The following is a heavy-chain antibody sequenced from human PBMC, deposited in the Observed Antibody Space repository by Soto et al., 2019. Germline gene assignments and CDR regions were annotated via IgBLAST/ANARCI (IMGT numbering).Heavy chain of an antibody. V-gene: IGHV3-30-3*01. D-gene: IGHD1-1*01. CDR3: ARDRAGPLDLDY. Sequence: GESLRLSCAASGFTFSSYAMHWVRQAPGKGLEWVAVISYDGSNKYYADSVKGRFTISRDNSKNTLYLQMNSLRAEDTAVYYCARDRAGPLDLDYWGQGTLVTVSS. CDR1: GFTFSSYA. CDR2: ISYDGSNK. J-gene: IGHJ4*02.